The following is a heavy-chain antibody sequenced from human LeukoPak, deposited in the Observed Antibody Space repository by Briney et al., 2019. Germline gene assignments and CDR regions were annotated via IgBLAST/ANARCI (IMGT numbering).Heavy chain of an antibody. CDR2: ISSGSSFI. J-gene: IGHJ4*02. CDR1: GFTFSSYS. D-gene: IGHD1/OR15-1a*01. Sequence: GSLRLSCAASGFTFSSYSMNWARQAPGKGLEWVSSISSGSSFIYYADSVKGRFTISRDNSKNSLSLQLSSLRAEDTAVYYCAVSLTTGGIFDYWGQGTLVTVSS. V-gene: IGHV3-21*01. CDR3: AVSLTTGGIFDY.